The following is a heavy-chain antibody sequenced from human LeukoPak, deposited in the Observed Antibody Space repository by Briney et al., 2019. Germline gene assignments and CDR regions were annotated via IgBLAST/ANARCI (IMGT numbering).Heavy chain of an antibody. Sequence: SETLSLTCTVSGGSISSYYWSRIRLPPGKGLEWIGYIYYSGRTKYNRSLKSRVTISVATSKNQFSLKLSSVTAADTAVYYCARHTLDTGYYFDYWGQGTLVTVSS. J-gene: IGHJ4*02. CDR2: IYYSGRT. CDR1: GGSISSYY. CDR3: ARHTLDTGYYFDY. D-gene: IGHD5-18*01. V-gene: IGHV4-59*08.